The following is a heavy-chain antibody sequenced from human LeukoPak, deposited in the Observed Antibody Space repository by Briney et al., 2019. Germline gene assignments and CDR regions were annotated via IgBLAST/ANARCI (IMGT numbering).Heavy chain of an antibody. CDR3: ARGGSGSVSAFDI. CDR2: ISGYNDNT. Sequence: ASVNVSCKASGYTFSSYGITWVRQAPGQGLEWMGWISGYNDNTNYAQKLQGRVTMTTDTSTSTAYMELRSLRSDDTAVYYCARGGSGSVSAFDIWGQGTMVTVPS. V-gene: IGHV1-18*01. D-gene: IGHD3-10*01. J-gene: IGHJ3*02. CDR1: GYTFSSYG.